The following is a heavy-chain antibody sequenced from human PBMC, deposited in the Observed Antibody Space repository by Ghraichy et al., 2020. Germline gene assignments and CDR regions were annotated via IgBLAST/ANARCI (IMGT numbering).Heavy chain of an antibody. D-gene: IGHD6-19*01. J-gene: IGHJ4*02. CDR1: GGSVSGHF. CDR2: VFVSGDT. CDR3: ARESVAVAGLDS. Sequence: SQTLSLTCTVSGGSVSGHFWTWVRQPAGKGLEWTGRVFVSGDTNYNPSLKSRLTISLDTSKNQFSLTLTSVTAADTALYYCARESVAVAGLDSWGQGIPVTVSS. V-gene: IGHV4-4*07.